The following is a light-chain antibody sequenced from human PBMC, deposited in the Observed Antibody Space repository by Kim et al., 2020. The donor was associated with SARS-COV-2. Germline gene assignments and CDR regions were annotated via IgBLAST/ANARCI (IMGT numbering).Light chain of an antibody. CDR2: EDN. CDR1: SGSIASNY. Sequence: NFMLIQPHSVSESPGKTVTISCTRSSGSIASNYVQWYQQRPGSAPTTVIYEDNQRPSGVPDRFSGSIDSSSNSASLTISGLKTEDEADYYCQSYDSSMWVFGGGTQLTVL. V-gene: IGLV6-57*04. CDR3: QSYDSSMWV. J-gene: IGLJ3*02.